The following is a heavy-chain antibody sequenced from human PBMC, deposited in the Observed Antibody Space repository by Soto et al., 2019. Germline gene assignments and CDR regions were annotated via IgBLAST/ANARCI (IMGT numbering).Heavy chain of an antibody. CDR2: IYYSGST. CDR3: ARGSAYCSSTSCYPNWFDP. D-gene: IGHD2-2*01. Sequence: SETLSLTCTVSGGSISSYYWSWIRQPPGRRLEWIGYIYYSGSTNYNPSLKSRVTISVDTSKNQFSLKLSSVTAADTAVYYCARGSAYCSSTSCYPNWFDPWGQGTLVTVSS. J-gene: IGHJ5*02. CDR1: GGSISSYY. V-gene: IGHV4-59*01.